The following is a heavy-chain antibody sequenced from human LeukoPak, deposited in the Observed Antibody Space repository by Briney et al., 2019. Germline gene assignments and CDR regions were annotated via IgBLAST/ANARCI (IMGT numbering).Heavy chain of an antibody. CDR3: ARASKQWQYYYYYMDV. J-gene: IGHJ6*03. Sequence: SVKVPCKASGGTFSSYAISWVRQAPGQGLEWMGGIIPIFGTANYAQKFQGRVTITADKSTSTAYMELSSLRSEDTAVYYCARASKQWQYYYYYMDVWGKGTTVTVSS. CDR1: GGTFSSYA. CDR2: IIPIFGTA. D-gene: IGHD6-19*01. V-gene: IGHV1-69*06.